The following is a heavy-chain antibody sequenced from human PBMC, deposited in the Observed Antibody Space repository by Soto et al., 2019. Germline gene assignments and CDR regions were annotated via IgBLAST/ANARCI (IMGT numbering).Heavy chain of an antibody. J-gene: IGHJ5*02. D-gene: IGHD5-18*01. CDR3: ARPRILGYNYGMNYFDP. V-gene: IGHV4-34*01. CDR1: GGSFSGFY. CDR2: INHGGST. Sequence: PSETLSLTCAVYGGSFSGFYWSWIRPPPGKGLEWIGEINHGGSTNYSPSLKSRVTISVDTSKNQFSLSLSSVTAADTAVYYCARPRILGYNYGMNYFDPWGPGTLVTVSS.